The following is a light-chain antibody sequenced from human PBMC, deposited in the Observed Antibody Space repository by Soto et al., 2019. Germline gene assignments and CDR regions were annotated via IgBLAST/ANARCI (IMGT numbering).Light chain of an antibody. CDR1: QSISSSY. CDR2: GAS. V-gene: IGKV3-20*01. Sequence: EIVLTQSPGTLSLSPVERATLSCRSSQSISSSYLAWYQQKPGQAPRLLIYGASRRATGIPDRFSGRESGTDFTLTITTLEPEDSAVYFCQQYASSPYTCGQGTKGDIK. CDR3: QQYASSPYT. J-gene: IGKJ2*01.